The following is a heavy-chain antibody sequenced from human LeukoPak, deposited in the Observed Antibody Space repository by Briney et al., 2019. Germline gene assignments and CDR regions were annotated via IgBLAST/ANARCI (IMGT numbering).Heavy chain of an antibody. CDR2: ISTTGDRT. D-gene: IGHD5-24*01. V-gene: IGHV3-23*01. Sequence: GGSLRLPCAASGFTFNSYAMIWVRQAPGKGLESISSISTTGDRTYYADSVKGRFAISRDNSKNTLYLQMNSLRAEDTAVYYCAKILERELQYYYYGMVVWGQGTSVTVSS. CDR1: GFTFNSYA. J-gene: IGHJ6*02. CDR3: AKILERELQYYYYGMVV.